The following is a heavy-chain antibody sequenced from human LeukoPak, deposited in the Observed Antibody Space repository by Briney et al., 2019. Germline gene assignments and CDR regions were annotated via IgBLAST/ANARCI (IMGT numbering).Heavy chain of an antibody. CDR3: ARGVYNYGGHNWFDP. V-gene: IGHV4-61*01. D-gene: IGHD5-18*01. CDR2: IYDSGST. CDR1: GGSISSIYY. J-gene: IGHJ5*02. Sequence: SGTLSLTCAVSGGSISSIYYWSWIRQPPGKGLEWIGYIYDSGSTNYNPSLKSRVTISVDTSKDQFSLKLSSVTAADTAVYYCARGVYNYGGHNWFDPWGQGTLVTVSS.